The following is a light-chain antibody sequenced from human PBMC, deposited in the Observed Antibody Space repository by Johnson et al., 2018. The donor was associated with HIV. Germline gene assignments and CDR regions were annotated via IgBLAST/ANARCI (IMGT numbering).Light chain of an antibody. V-gene: IGLV1-51*02. CDR1: GSNIGSHY. J-gene: IGLJ1*01. CDR2: END. CDR3: GTWDLSLNAYV. Sequence: QAVLTQPPSVSAAPGQRVTISCSGRGSNIGSHYVCWYQQLPGTAPKLLIFENDKRPSGIPDRFSGSKSGTSATLGITGLQTGDEADYFCGTWDLSLNAYVFGHGTKVTVL.